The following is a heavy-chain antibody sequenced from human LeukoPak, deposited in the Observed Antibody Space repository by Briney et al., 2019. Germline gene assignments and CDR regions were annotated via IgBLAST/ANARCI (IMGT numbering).Heavy chain of an antibody. Sequence: ASVKVSCKASGYTFTSYGISWVRQAPGQGLEWMGRINPNSGGTNYAQKFQGRVTMTRDTSISTAYMELSRLRSDDTAVYYCARVSLSRIAAPDYWGQGTLVTVSS. CDR1: GYTFTSYG. J-gene: IGHJ4*02. V-gene: IGHV1-2*06. CDR3: ARVSLSRIAAPDY. D-gene: IGHD6-13*01. CDR2: INPNSGGT.